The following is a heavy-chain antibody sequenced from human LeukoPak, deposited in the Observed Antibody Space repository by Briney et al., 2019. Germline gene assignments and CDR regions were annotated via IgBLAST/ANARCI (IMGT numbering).Heavy chain of an antibody. Sequence: ASVKVSCKVSGYTFTGYYMHWVRQAPGQGLEWMGWINPNSGGTNYAQKFQGRVTMTRDTSISTAYMELSRLRSDDTAVYYCARPTDRYSSSWFDYWGQGTLVTVSS. CDR2: INPNSGGT. J-gene: IGHJ4*02. CDR3: ARPTDRYSSSWFDY. D-gene: IGHD6-13*01. V-gene: IGHV1-2*02. CDR1: GYTFTGYY.